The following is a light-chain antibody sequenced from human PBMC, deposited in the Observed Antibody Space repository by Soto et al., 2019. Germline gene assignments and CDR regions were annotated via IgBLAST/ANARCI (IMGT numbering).Light chain of an antibody. CDR1: QSISSW. V-gene: IGKV1-5*01. J-gene: IGKJ1*01. CDR3: QHYNSYWK. Sequence: DIQMTQSPSTLSASVGDRVTTTCRASQSISSWLAWYQQKPGKAPKLLIYDASSLESGVPSRFSGSGSGTEFTLTISSLQPDYFASYYCQHYNSYWKCGQGNKVDIK. CDR2: DAS.